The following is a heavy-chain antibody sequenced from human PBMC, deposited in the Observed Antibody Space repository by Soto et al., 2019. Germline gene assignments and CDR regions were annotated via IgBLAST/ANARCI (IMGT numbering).Heavy chain of an antibody. Sequence: GGSLRLSCAASGFTFSSYGMHWVRQAPGKGLEWVAVISYDGSNKYYADSVKGRFTISRDNSKNTLYLQMNSLRTEDTAVYYCARDSLYSCGWYGSVRIVGYFDYWGQGTLVTVSS. CDR2: ISYDGSNK. CDR1: GFTFSSYG. CDR3: ARDSLYSCGWYGSVRIVGYFDY. D-gene: IGHD6-19*01. J-gene: IGHJ4*01. V-gene: IGHV3-30*03.